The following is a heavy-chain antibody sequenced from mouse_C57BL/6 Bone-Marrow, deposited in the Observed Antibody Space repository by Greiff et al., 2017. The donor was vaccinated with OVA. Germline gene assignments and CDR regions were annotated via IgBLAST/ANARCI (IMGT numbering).Heavy chain of an antibody. CDR1: GFNIQDDY. CDR3: ARGRLTLYYYAMDY. Sequence: EVQLQQSGAELVKPGASVKLSCTASGFNIQDDYMHWVKQRTEQGLEWIGRIDPADGETEYAPKFQGKATITADTSSNTAYLQLSSLTSEDKAVYYCARGRLTLYYYAMDYWGQGTSVTVSS. V-gene: IGHV14-2*01. J-gene: IGHJ4*01. D-gene: IGHD1-3*01. CDR2: IDPADGET.